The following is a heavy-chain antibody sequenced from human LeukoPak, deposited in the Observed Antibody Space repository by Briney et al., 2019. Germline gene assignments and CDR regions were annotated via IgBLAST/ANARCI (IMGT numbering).Heavy chain of an antibody. CDR2: IIPIFGTA. J-gene: IGHJ4*02. D-gene: IGHD2-21*02. V-gene: IGHV1-69*06. CDR1: GGTFSSYA. CDR3: ALAGLGGDKAYCGGDCYSDY. Sequence: ASVKVSCKASGGTFSSYAISWVRQAPGQGLEWMGGIIPIFGTANYAQKFQGRVTITADKSTSTAYMELSSLRSEDTAVYYCALAGLGGDKAYCGGDCYSDYWGQGTLVTVSS.